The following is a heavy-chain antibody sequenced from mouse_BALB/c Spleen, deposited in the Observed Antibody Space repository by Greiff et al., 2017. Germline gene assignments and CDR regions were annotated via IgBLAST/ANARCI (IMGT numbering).Heavy chain of an antibody. J-gene: IGHJ2*01. V-gene: IGHV5-17*02. CDR2: ISSGSSTI. Sequence: EVKLVESGGGLVQPGGSRKLSCAASGFTFSSFGMHWVRQAPEKGLEWVAYISSGSSTIYYADTVKGRFTISRDNPKNTLFLQMTSLRSEDTAMYYCARGTVVFDYWGQGTTLTVSS. CDR3: ARGTVVFDY. CDR1: GFTFSSFG. D-gene: IGHD1-1*01.